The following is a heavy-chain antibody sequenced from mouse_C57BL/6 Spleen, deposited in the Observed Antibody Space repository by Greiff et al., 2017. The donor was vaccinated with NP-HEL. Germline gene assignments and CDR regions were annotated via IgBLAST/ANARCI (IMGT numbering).Heavy chain of an antibody. J-gene: IGHJ2*01. CDR3: ARSATVGYFDY. V-gene: IGHV1-69*01. D-gene: IGHD1-1*01. CDR1: GYTFTSYW. Sequence: QVQLQQPGAELVMPGASVKLSCKASGYTFTSYWMHWVKQRPGQGLEWIGEIDPSDSYTNYNQKFKGKSTLTVDKSSSTAYMQLSSRTSEDSAVYYCARSATVGYFDYWGQGTTLTVSS. CDR2: IDPSDSYT.